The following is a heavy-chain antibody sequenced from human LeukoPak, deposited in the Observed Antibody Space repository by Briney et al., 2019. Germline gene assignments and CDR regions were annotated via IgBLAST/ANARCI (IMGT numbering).Heavy chain of an antibody. J-gene: IGHJ4*02. CDR3: ARAPIIAAAGRGPFDY. V-gene: IGHV4-34*01. D-gene: IGHD6-13*01. CDR1: GGSYRGYY. Sequence: PSETLSLTYAVYGGSYRGYYWSWLRQPRGKGREGMGEINHSGSTNYNPSLKSRVTISVDTSKNQFSLKLSSVTAADTAVYYCARAPIIAAAGRGPFDYWGQGTLVTVSS. CDR2: INHSGST.